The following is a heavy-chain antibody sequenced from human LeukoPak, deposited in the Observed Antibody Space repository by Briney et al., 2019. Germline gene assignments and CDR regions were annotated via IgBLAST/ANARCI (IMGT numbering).Heavy chain of an antibody. J-gene: IGHJ5*02. D-gene: IGHD3-10*01. Sequence: ASVKVSCKASGNTFTAYYMHWVRQAPGQGLEWMGIINPSGGSTSYAQKFQGRVTMTRDTSTSTVYMELSSLRSEDTAVYYCARDTRNYYGSGSYLIDPWGQGTLVTVSS. CDR3: ARDTRNYYGSGSYLIDP. V-gene: IGHV1-46*01. CDR2: INPSGGST. CDR1: GNTFTAYY.